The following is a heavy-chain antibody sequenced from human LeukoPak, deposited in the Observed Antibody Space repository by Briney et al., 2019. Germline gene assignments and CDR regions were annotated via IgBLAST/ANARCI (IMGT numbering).Heavy chain of an antibody. V-gene: IGHV1-18*01. D-gene: IGHD1-26*01. Sequence: ASVKVSCKASGYTFTNYGISWVRQAPGQGLEWMGWIGTYDGDTNFAQGVEGRVTLTIDTSTNTACMELRSLRSDDTAMYYCARDYEGATRRDLFDPWGQGTLVTVSS. J-gene: IGHJ5*02. CDR1: GYTFTNYG. CDR2: IGTYDGDT. CDR3: ARDYEGATRRDLFDP.